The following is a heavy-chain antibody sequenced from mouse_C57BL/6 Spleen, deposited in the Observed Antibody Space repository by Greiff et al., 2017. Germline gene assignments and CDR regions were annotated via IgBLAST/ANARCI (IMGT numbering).Heavy chain of an antibody. D-gene: IGHD1-1*01. V-gene: IGHV1-62-2*01. Sequence: QVQLQQSGAELVKPGASVKLSCKAPGYTFTEYTIHWVKQRSGQGLEWIGWFYPGSGSIKYNEKFKDKATLTADKSSSTVYMELSRLTSEDSAVYFCARHEGDYGSSYYYVDYWGQGTTLTVSS. CDR3: ARHEGDYGSSYYYVDY. CDR1: GYTFTEYT. J-gene: IGHJ2*01. CDR2: FYPGSGSI.